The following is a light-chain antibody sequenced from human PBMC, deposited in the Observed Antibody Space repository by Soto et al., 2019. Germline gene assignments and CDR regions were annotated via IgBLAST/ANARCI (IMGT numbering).Light chain of an antibody. CDR3: QSYDRSLSGVV. CDR1: GSNIGSNYD. J-gene: IGLJ2*01. V-gene: IGLV1-40*01. CDR2: GNN. Sequence: QPVLTQPPSVSGAPGQRVTISCTGSGSNIGSNYDVHWYQQFPGTAPKLLIYGNNNRPSGVPDRFSGSRSGTSGSLAITGLQAEDEADYYCQSYDRSLSGVVFGGGTKLTVL.